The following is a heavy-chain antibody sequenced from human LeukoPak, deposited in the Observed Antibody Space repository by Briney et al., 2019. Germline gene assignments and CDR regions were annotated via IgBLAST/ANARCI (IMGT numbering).Heavy chain of an antibody. CDR2: MNPNSGNT. V-gene: IGHV1-8*01. CDR3: ARGRGFGESRPRVFDY. CDR1: GYTFTSYD. D-gene: IGHD3-10*01. Sequence: GESLKISCKASGYTFTSYDINWVRQATGQGLEWMGWMNPNSGNTGYVQKFQGRVTMTRDTSISTAYMELSNLRSEDTALYYCARGRGFGESRPRVFDYWGQGTLVTVSS. J-gene: IGHJ4*02.